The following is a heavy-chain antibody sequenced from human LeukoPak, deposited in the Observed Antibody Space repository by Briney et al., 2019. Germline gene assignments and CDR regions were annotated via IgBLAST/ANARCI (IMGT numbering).Heavy chain of an antibody. CDR2: ISWSSGNI. CDR3: AKDISGDYGSGFDY. J-gene: IGHJ4*02. Sequence: GGSLRLSCAASGFTFDDYAMHWVRQAPGKGLAWVSGISWSSGNIGYADSVKGRFIISRDNAKNSLYLQMNSLRAEDMALYYCAKDISGDYGSGFDYWGQGTLVTVSS. V-gene: IGHV3-9*03. D-gene: IGHD4-17*01. CDR1: GFTFDDYA.